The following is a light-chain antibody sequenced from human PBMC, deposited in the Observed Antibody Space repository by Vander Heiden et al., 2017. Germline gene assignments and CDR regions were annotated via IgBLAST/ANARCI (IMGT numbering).Light chain of an antibody. CDR2: SNN. Sequence: QSVLTQPPSAFGTPGQRVTISCSGSSSNLGSNTVNWYQQLPGTAPKLLIYSNNQRPSGVPDRFSGSKSGTSASLAMSGLQSEDEADYYCAAWDDSLNGLVVFGGGTKLTVL. V-gene: IGLV1-44*01. J-gene: IGLJ2*01. CDR1: SSNLGSNT. CDR3: AAWDDSLNGLVV.